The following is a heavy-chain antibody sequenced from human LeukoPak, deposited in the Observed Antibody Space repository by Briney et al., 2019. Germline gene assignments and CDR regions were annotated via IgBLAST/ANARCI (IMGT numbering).Heavy chain of an antibody. CDR2: INPSGGST. Sequence: VASVKVSCKASGYTFTSYYMHWVRQAPGQGLEWMGIINPSGGSTSYAQKFQGRVTMTRDTSTSTVYMELSSLRSEDTAVYYCARDAQIAVAGENWFDPWGQGTLVTVSS. CDR3: ARDAQIAVAGENWFDP. V-gene: IGHV1-46*01. J-gene: IGHJ5*02. D-gene: IGHD6-19*01. CDR1: GYTFTSYY.